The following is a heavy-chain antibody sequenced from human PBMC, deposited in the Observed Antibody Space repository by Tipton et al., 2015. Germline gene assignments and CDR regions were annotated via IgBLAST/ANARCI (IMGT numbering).Heavy chain of an antibody. V-gene: IGHV4-61*02. CDR2: IYTS. J-gene: IGHJ5*02. D-gene: IGHD2-15*01. Sequence: TLSLTCTVSGGYIVSDTYYWSWIRQPAGKGLEWIGRIYTSGITNYGTTNYNPSLKSRVAISVDTSTNQFSLKMSLVTASDTAVYYCARDWARGCNGAICYGNWFDPWGQGTLVTVSS. CDR3: ARDWARGCNGAICYGNWFDP. CDR1: GGYIVSDTYY.